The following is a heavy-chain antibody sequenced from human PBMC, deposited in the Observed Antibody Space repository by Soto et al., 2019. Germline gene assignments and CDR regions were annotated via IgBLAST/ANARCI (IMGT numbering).Heavy chain of an antibody. J-gene: IGHJ4*02. CDR3: ARGGRIRASGWFYY. CDR2: IQQDGSEK. Sequence: GRAQTLPCAASSFTISTYWMSWVRHAPAKAPAWAAIIQQDGSEKSYLDSVKGRFTISRDNTKNSLYLQMNSMRAADTAVYYCARGGRIRASGWFYYWGQGT. CDR1: SFTISTYW. D-gene: IGHD6-19*01. V-gene: IGHV3-7*03.